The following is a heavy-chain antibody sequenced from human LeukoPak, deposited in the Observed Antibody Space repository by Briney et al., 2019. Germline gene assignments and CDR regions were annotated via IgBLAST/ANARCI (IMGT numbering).Heavy chain of an antibody. J-gene: IGHJ6*03. CDR1: GGSISSSSYY. CDR3: ARLRRYSFGYYYYYMDV. CDR2: IYYSGST. V-gene: IGHV4-39*07. D-gene: IGHD5-18*01. Sequence: SETLSLTCTVSGGSISSSSYYWGWIRQPPGKGLEWIGSIYYSGSTYYNPSLKSRVTISVDTSKNQFSLKLSSVTAADTAVYYCARLRRYSFGYYYYYMDVWGKGTTVTVSS.